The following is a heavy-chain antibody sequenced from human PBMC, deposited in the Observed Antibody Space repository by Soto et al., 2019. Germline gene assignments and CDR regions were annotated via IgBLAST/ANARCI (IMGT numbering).Heavy chain of an antibody. CDR3: AKDDTFVVVPAAIRDYYYGMDV. CDR2: ISYDGSNK. D-gene: IGHD2-2*02. J-gene: IGHJ6*02. CDR1: GFTFSSYG. Sequence: QVQLVESGGGVVQPGRSLRLSCAASGFTFSSYGMHWVRQAPGKGLEWVAVISYDGSNKYYADSVKGRFTISRDNSKNTLYLQMNSLRAEDTAVYYCAKDDTFVVVPAAIRDYYYGMDVWGQGTTVTVSS. V-gene: IGHV3-30*18.